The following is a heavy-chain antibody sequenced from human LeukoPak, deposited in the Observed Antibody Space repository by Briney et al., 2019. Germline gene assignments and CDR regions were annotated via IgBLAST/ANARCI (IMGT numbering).Heavy chain of an antibody. CDR3: ARDVGITIFGVADDAFDI. J-gene: IGHJ3*02. Sequence: SETLSLTCTVSGGSISSYYWSWIRQPPGKGLVWIGYIYYSGSTNYNPSLKSRVTISVDTSKNQFSLKLSSVTAADTAVYYCARDVGITIFGVADDAFDIWGQGTMVTVSS. D-gene: IGHD3-3*01. CDR2: IYYSGST. V-gene: IGHV4-59*01. CDR1: GGSISSYY.